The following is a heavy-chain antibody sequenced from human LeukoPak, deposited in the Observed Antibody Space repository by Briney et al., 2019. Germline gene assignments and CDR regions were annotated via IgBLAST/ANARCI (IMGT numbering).Heavy chain of an antibody. CDR2: IYHNGMT. V-gene: IGHV4-38-2*01. D-gene: IGHD3-10*01. Sequence: SSETLSLTCAVSGDSIRSDYYWAWVRQPPGKGVEWVGSIYHNGMTFYNPSLKSRLIMSVDTSNNHFSLKLTPVTAADTAVYYCTRGGHYYRTGFDYWGQGTPVTVSS. CDR1: GDSIRSDYY. CDR3: TRGGHYYRTGFDY. J-gene: IGHJ4*02.